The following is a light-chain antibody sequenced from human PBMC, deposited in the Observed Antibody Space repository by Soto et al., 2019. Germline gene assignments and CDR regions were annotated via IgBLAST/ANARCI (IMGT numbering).Light chain of an antibody. CDR2: GAS. V-gene: IGKV3-15*01. CDR1: QSVSSN. Sequence: EMVMTQSPATLSVSPGERATLSCRASQSVSSNLAWYQQKPGQAPRLLIYGASTRATGIPARFSGSGSGTEFTLTISSLQSGDFAVYYCQQYNSWPRTFGQGTKVEIK. J-gene: IGKJ1*01. CDR3: QQYNSWPRT.